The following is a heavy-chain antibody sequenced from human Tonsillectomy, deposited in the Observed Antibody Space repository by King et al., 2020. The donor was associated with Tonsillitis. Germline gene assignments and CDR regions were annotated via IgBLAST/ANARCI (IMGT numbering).Heavy chain of an antibody. D-gene: IGHD6-6*01. CDR3: ARGSAARNYYGMDV. CDR2: ISTSCSTI. CDR1: GFTFSSYE. J-gene: IGHJ6*02. Sequence: QLVQSGGGFVQPGGSLRLSCAASGFTFSSYEMNWVRQAPGKGLEWGSYISTSCSTIYYADSVKGRFTISRDNAKNSLYLLMNSLRAEDTAVYYCARGSAARNYYGMDVWGQGTTVTVSS. V-gene: IGHV3-48*03.